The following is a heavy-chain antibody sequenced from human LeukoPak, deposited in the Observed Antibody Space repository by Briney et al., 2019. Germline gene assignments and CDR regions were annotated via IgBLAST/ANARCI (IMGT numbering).Heavy chain of an antibody. D-gene: IGHD3-22*01. CDR1: GYTFTSYY. Sequence: GASVKVSCKASGYTFTSYYMHWVRQAPGQGLEWMGIINPSGGSTSYAQKFEGRVTITADESTSTAYMELSSLRSEDTAVYYCARESGYYPNWFDPWGQGTLVTVSS. J-gene: IGHJ5*02. CDR2: INPSGGST. CDR3: ARESGYYPNWFDP. V-gene: IGHV1-46*01.